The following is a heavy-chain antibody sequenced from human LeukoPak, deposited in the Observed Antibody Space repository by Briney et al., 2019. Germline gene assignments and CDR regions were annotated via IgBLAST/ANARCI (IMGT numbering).Heavy chain of an antibody. J-gene: IGHJ4*02. Sequence: SETLSLTCAVYGGSFSGYYWSWIRQPPGKGLEWIGEINHSGSTNYNPSLKSRVTISVDTSKSQFSLKLSSVTAADTAVYYCARGLLDSSGWYGHRFDYWGQGTLVTVSS. CDR1: GGSFSGYY. V-gene: IGHV4-34*01. D-gene: IGHD6-19*01. CDR3: ARGLLDSSGWYGHRFDY. CDR2: INHSGST.